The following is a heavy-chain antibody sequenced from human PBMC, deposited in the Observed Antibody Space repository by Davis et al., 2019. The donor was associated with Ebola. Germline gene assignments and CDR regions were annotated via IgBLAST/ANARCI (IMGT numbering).Heavy chain of an antibody. V-gene: IGHV5-51*01. CDR1: GYSFTSYW. Sequence: GESLKISCKGSGYSFTSYWIGWVRQMPGKGLEWMGIIYPGDSDTRYSPSFQGQVTISADKSISTAYLQWSSLKASDTAMYYCARLRTTVVTPGDYYYYGMDVWGQGTTVTVSS. CDR2: IYPGDSDT. CDR3: ARLRTTVVTPGDYYYYGMDV. J-gene: IGHJ6*02. D-gene: IGHD4-23*01.